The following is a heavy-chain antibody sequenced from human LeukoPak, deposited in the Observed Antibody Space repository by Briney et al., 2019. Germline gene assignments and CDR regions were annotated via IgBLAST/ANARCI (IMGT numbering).Heavy chain of an antibody. V-gene: IGHV4-39*01. CDR2: LYYSGTT. J-gene: IGHJ6*03. Sequence: SETLSLTCTVSGGSISNISYYWGWIRQPPGKGLEWIGSLYYSGTTYYNPSLKSRVTISVDTSKNQFSLNLSSVTAADTAIYYCAKCYYYYMDVWGKGTTVTVSS. CDR1: GGSISNISYY. CDR3: AKCYYYYMDV.